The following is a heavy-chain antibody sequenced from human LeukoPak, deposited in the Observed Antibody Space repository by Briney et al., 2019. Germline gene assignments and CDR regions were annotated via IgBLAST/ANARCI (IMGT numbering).Heavy chain of an antibody. J-gene: IGHJ4*02. CDR2: INPSGGST. CDR3: ARDRGSNYDY. Sequence: ASVKVSCKASVYTSTSYYMHWVRHAPGQGLEWMGIINPSGGSTSYAQKFQGRVTMTRDTSTSTVYMELSTLRSEDTAVYYCARDRGSNYDYWGQGTLVTVSS. D-gene: IGHD4-4*01. V-gene: IGHV1-46*01. CDR1: VYTSTSYY.